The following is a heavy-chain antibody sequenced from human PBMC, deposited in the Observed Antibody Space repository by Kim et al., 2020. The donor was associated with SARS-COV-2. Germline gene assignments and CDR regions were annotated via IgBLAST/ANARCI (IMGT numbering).Heavy chain of an antibody. CDR3: ARARRGIVVDAFDI. J-gene: IGHJ3*02. CDR1: GGSISSGGYY. Sequence: SETLSPTCTVSGGSISSGGYYWSWIRQHPGKGLEWIGYIYYSGSTYYNPSLKSRVTISVDTSKNQFSLKLSSVTAADTAVYYCARARRGIVVDAFDIWGQGTMVTVSS. V-gene: IGHV4-31*03. CDR2: IYYSGST. D-gene: IGHD6-19*01.